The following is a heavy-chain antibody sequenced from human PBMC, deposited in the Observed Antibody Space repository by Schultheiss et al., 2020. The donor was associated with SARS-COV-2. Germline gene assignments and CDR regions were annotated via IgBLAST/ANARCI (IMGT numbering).Heavy chain of an antibody. Sequence: GGSLRLSCAASGFTFSSYAMHWVRQAPGKGLEWVAVISYDGSNKYYADSVKGRFTISRDNAKNSLYLQMNSLRAEDTAVYYCARDPNYYGSGRLGYWGQGTLVTVSS. CDR2: ISYDGSNK. CDR1: GFTFSSYA. CDR3: ARDPNYYGSGRLGY. D-gene: IGHD3-10*01. V-gene: IGHV3-30*07. J-gene: IGHJ4*02.